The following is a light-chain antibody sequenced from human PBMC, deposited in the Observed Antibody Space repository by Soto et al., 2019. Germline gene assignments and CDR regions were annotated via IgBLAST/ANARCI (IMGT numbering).Light chain of an antibody. J-gene: IGKJ5*01. CDR1: QSVSSY. CDR3: QQRSNWPPIT. V-gene: IGKV3-11*01. CDR2: DAS. Sequence: EFVLTQSPATLSLSPGERATLSCRASQSVSSYLAWYQQKPGQAPRLLIYDASNRATGIPGRFSGSGSGTDFTLTISSLEPEDFAVYYCQQRSNWPPITFGQGTRLETK.